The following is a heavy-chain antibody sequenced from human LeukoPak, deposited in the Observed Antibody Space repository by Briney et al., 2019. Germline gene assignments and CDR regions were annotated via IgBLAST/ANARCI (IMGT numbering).Heavy chain of an antibody. CDR3: ARERTRTSTGYFDY. CDR1: GFTFSSYW. CDR2: IKQDGSEK. V-gene: IGHV3-7*03. Sequence: GGSLRLSCAASGFTFSSYWMSWVRQAPGKGLEWVANIKQDGSEKYYVDSVKGRFTISRDNSKNTLYLQMNSLRAEDTAVYYCARERTRTSTGYFDYWGQGTLVTVSS. D-gene: IGHD1-14*01. J-gene: IGHJ4*02.